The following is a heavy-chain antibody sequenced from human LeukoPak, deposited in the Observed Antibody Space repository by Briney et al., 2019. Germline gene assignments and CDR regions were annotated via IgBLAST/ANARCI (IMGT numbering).Heavy chain of an antibody. V-gene: IGHV3-33*01. CDR1: GFTFSSFG. Sequence: GGSLRLSCATSGFTFSSFGMHWVRQSQAPGKGLECVAVIWHDGSNTYYADSVKGRFTISRDNAKNTLYLQMNSLRAEDTAVYYCARGYTSGWYYFDYWGQGTLVTVSS. CDR2: IWHDGSNT. J-gene: IGHJ4*02. D-gene: IGHD6-19*01. CDR3: ARGYTSGWYYFDY.